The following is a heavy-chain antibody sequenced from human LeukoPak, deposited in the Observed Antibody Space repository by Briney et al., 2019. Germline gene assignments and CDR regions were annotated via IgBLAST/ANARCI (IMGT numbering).Heavy chain of an antibody. CDR1: GGSISSYY. Sequence: PSETLSLTCTVSGGSISSYYWSWIRQPPGKGREWIGYIYYSGSTNYTPSLKSRVTISVDTSKNQFSLKLSSVTAADTAVYYCAGRDYYDSSGYYDAFDIWGQGTMVTVSS. J-gene: IGHJ3*02. CDR2: IYYSGST. D-gene: IGHD3-22*01. V-gene: IGHV4-59*01. CDR3: AGRDYYDSSGYYDAFDI.